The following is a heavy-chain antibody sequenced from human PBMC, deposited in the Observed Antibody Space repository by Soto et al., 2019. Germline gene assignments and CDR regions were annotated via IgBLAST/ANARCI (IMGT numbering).Heavy chain of an antibody. V-gene: IGHV3-23*01. CDR3: VKDYRVSY. D-gene: IGHD2-8*01. CDR1: GFTFSSSA. Sequence: VLLLESGGGLVQPGGSLRLSCAASGFTFSSSAMAWVRQAPGKGLEWVSAISGSGVTTNYADSVKGRFTISRDNSKNTQFLQMNSLRVEDTAVYYCVKDYRVSYWGQGTLVTVSS. CDR2: ISGSGVTT. J-gene: IGHJ4*02.